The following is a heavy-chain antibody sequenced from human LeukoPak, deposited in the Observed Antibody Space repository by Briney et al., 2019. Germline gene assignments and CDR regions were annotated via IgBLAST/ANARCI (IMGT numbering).Heavy chain of an antibody. V-gene: IGHV1-69*13. D-gene: IGHD3-10*01. J-gene: IGHJ3*02. CDR2: IIPIFGTA. Sequence: ASVKVSCKASGGTFSSYAISWVRQAPGQGLEWMGGIIPIFGTANYAQKFQGRVTITADESTSTAYMELSSLRSEDTAVYCCTAHYGEKAFDIWGQGTMVTVSS. CDR1: GGTFSSYA. CDR3: TAHYGEKAFDI.